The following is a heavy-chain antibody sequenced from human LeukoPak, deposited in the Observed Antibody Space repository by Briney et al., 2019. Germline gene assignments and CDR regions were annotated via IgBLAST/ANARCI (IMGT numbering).Heavy chain of an antibody. J-gene: IGHJ6*03. CDR2: IRYDGSEK. V-gene: IGHV3-30*02. Sequence: GGSLRLSCAASGFTFSNYGMHWVRQAPGKGLEWVAFIRYDGSEKYYIDSVKGRFTISRDNSKNTLSLQMNSLRAEDRAVYYCAKGLNYYVDVWAKGTTVTISS. CDR1: GFTFSNYG. CDR3: AKGLNYYVDV. D-gene: IGHD2-21*01.